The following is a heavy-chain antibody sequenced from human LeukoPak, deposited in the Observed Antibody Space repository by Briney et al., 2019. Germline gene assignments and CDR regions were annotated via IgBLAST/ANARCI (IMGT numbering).Heavy chain of an antibody. V-gene: IGHV4-30-4*01. CDR2: IYFNGNT. CDR1: GGSISSGNYC. CDR3: ASPLPDGNVLRYFDPP. J-gene: IGHJ5*02. D-gene: IGHD3-9*01. Sequence: SQTLSLTCTVSGGSISSGNYCWSWIRQPPGKGLEWIGYIYFNGNTYYNPSLTSRVTMSVDTSTNQFSLKLSSVTAADTAVYYCASPLPDGNVLRYFDPPWGQGTLVTVSS.